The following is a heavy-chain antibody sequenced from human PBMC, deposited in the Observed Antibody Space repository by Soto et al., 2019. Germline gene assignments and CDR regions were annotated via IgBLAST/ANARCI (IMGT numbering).Heavy chain of an antibody. Sequence: HGESLKISCKGSGYSFTSYWIGWVRQMPGKGLEWMGIIYPGDSDTRYSPSFQGQVTISADKSISTAYLQWSSLKASGTAVYYCARRVVTAANSTYFDYWGQGTLVNVSS. V-gene: IGHV5-51*01. CDR1: GYSFTSYW. J-gene: IGHJ4*02. D-gene: IGHD2-2*01. CDR3: ARRVVTAANSTYFDY. CDR2: IYPGDSDT.